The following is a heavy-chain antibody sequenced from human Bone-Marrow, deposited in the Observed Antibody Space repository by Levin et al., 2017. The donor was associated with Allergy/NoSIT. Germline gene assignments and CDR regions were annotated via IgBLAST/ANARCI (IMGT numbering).Heavy chain of an antibody. V-gene: IGHV1-2*06. J-gene: IGHJ4*02. D-gene: IGHD3-10*01. CDR3: ARDLDYYGSGTPHGDY. Sequence: GESLKISCKASGYTFTGYYMHWVRQAPGQGLEWMGRINPNSGGTNYAQKFQGRVTMTRDTSISTAYMELSRLRSDDTAVYYCARDLDYYGSGTPHGDYWGQGTLVTVSS. CDR2: INPNSGGT. CDR1: GYTFTGYY.